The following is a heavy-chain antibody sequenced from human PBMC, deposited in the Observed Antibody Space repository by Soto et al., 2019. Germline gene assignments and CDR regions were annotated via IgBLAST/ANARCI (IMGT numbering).Heavy chain of an antibody. V-gene: IGHV6-1*01. CDR1: GDSVSTNSAT. CDR2: TYYRSKWYN. D-gene: IGHD2-2*01. J-gene: IGHJ6*02. Sequence: SQTLSLTCAISGDSVSTNSATWDWIRQSPSRGLEWLGRTYYRSKWYNDYAVSVKGRITINPDTSNNQLSLQLNSVTPDDTAVYYCARDGAMRDYPYYYYYYGMDVWGQGTTVTVSS. CDR3: ARDGAMRDYPYYYYYYGMDV.